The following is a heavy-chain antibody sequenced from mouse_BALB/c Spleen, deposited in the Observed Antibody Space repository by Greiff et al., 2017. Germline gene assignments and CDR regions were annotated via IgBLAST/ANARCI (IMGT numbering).Heavy chain of an antibody. CDR1: GYTFTDYY. J-gene: IGHJ3*01. CDR2: VNPNNGGT. V-gene: IGHV1-26*01. CDR3: ARRAYYGNLFAY. D-gene: IGHD2-10*01. Sequence: VQLQQSGPELVKPGASVKVSCKASGYTFTDYYMNWVKQSHGKSLEWIGLVNPNNGGTSYNQKFKGKATLTVDKSSSTAYMELRSLTSEDSAVYYCARRAYYGNLFAYWGQGTLVTVSA.